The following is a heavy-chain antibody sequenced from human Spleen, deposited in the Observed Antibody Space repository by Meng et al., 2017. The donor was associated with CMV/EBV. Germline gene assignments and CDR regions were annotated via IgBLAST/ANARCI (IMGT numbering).Heavy chain of an antibody. CDR3: ARVGVLGASKHFQN. CDR2: ISSSSSYI. Sequence: GESLKISCAASGFTFNIYAMSWVRQAPGKGLEWLSSISSSSSYINYADSVKGRFTISRDNTKNSLYLQMNSLRAEDTAVYYCARVGVLGASKHFQNWGQGTLVTVSS. CDR1: GFTFNIYA. J-gene: IGHJ1*01. V-gene: IGHV3-21*01. D-gene: IGHD1-26*01.